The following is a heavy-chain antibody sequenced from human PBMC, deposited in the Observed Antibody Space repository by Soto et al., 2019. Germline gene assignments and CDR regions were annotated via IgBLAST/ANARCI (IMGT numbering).Heavy chain of an antibody. J-gene: IGHJ5*02. D-gene: IGHD3-3*02. V-gene: IGHV4-39*01. Sequence: SETLSLTCAVSGGSTRHSSYFWGWIRQPPGKGLEWIASVYYSGSTYYNPSLKSRVTISVDTSKNQFSLKLSSVTAADTAVYYCASPKIAFYNWFDPWGQGTLVTVSS. CDR1: GGSTRHSSYF. CDR3: ASPKIAFYNWFDP. CDR2: VYYSGST.